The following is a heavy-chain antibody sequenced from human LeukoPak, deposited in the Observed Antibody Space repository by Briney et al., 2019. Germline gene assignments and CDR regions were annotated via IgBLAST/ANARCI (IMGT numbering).Heavy chain of an antibody. Sequence: GGSLRLSCAASGFTFSSYRMSWVRQAPGKGLEWVSYISSSGSTIHYVDSVKGRFTISRDNAKNSLYLQMNSLRAEDTAVYCCARAWSGSSWPSDYWGQGTLVTVSS. V-gene: IGHV3-48*01. CDR2: ISSSGSTI. J-gene: IGHJ4*02. CDR3: ARAWSGSSWPSDY. D-gene: IGHD6-13*01. CDR1: GFTFSSYR.